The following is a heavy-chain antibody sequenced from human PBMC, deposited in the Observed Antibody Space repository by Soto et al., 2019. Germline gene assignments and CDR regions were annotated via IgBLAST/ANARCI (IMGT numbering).Heavy chain of an antibody. CDR3: AKGLGYYDSSGYYSDYYYYGMDV. Sequence: GGSLRLSCAASGFTFSSYAMSWVRQAPGKGLEWVSAISGSGGSTYYADSVKGRFTISRDNSKNTLYLQMNSLRAEDTAVYYCAKGLGYYDSSGYYSDYYYYGMDVWGQGTTVTVSS. D-gene: IGHD3-22*01. CDR2: ISGSGGST. CDR1: GFTFSSYA. J-gene: IGHJ6*02. V-gene: IGHV3-23*01.